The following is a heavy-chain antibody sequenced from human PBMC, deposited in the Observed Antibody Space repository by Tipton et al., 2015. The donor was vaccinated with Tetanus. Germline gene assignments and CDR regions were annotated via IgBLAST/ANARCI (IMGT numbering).Heavy chain of an antibody. D-gene: IGHD3-10*01. Sequence: TLSLTCTVSGGSISSYYWSWIRQPAGKGLEWIGRIYTSGTTNYNPSLKSRVTMSLDTSKNQFSLKLNSVTAADTAVYYCARGIWFGPGPKFYFDSWGQGTLVAVSS. V-gene: IGHV4-4*07. J-gene: IGHJ4*02. CDR1: GGSISSYY. CDR2: IYTSGTT. CDR3: ARGIWFGPGPKFYFDS.